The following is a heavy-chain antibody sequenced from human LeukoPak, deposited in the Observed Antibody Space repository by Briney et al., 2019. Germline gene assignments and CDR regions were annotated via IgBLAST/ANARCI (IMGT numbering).Heavy chain of an antibody. CDR1: GLTFSNYA. V-gene: IGHV3-23*01. D-gene: IGHD1-26*01. CDR3: AKGVVGASSAAAAGYFDF. CDR2: ISGGGRTK. J-gene: IGHJ4*02. Sequence: PGRSLRLSCAASGLTFSNYAMSWVRQAPGKGLEWVSAISGGGRTKYYAASERGRFAISRDNYKDSLFLQMNSLGAEDTVVYYCAKGVVGASSAAAAGYFDFWGQGTLVTVSS.